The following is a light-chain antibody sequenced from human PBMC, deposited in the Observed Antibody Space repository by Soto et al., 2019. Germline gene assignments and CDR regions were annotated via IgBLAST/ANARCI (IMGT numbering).Light chain of an antibody. V-gene: IGLV2-8*01. CDR1: SSDVGGYNY. CDR2: EVS. J-gene: IGLJ1*01. CDR3: SSYTGSNHLV. Sequence: QSALTQPPSASGSPGQSVTISCTGTSSDVGGYNYVSWYQQHPGKAPKLMIYEVSKRPSGVPDRFSGSKSGNTASLTVSGLQAEDEADYYCSSYTGSNHLVFGTGTKVTV.